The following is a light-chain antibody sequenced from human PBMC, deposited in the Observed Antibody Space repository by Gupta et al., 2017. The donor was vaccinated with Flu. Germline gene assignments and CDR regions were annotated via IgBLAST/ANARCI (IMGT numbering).Light chain of an antibody. J-gene: IGLJ3*02. Sequence: ITISCTGTSSDVGASKYVSWYQHHPGKAPKLLIYELAKRPSGVSSRFSGSKSGNTASLIISGLQPDDEADYYCHSYTGSTTPWVFGGGTKLTVL. CDR2: ELA. CDR3: HSYTGSTTPWV. V-gene: IGLV2-14*01. CDR1: SSDVGASKY.